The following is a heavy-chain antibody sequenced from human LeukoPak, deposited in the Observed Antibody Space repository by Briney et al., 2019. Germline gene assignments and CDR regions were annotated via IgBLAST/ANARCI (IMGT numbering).Heavy chain of an antibody. V-gene: IGHV3-11*01. CDR2: ISSSGSTI. CDR3: ARDPYSGSYGDYYYYYMDV. Sequence: GGSLRLSCAASGFTFSDYYMSWIRQAPGKGLEWVSYISSSGSTIYYADSVKGRFTISRDNSKNTLYLQMNSLRAEDTAVYYCARDPYSGSYGDYYYYYMDVWGKGTTVTISS. D-gene: IGHD1-26*01. J-gene: IGHJ6*03. CDR1: GFTFSDYY.